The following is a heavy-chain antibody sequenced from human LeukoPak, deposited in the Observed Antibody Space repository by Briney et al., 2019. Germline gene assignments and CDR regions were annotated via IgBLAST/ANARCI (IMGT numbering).Heavy chain of an antibody. D-gene: IGHD2-8*02. V-gene: IGHV3-7*01. CDR2: INQDGSGE. CDR3: ARHWWHGLDI. J-gene: IGHJ3*02. Sequence: TGGSLRLSCAASGFTFTNYWMTWVRQAPGKGLEWVANINQDGSGESYVDSVKGRLTISRDNAKNSVSLQMHGLRVEDTAVYYCARHWWHGLDIWGHGTLVTVSS. CDR1: GFTFTNYW.